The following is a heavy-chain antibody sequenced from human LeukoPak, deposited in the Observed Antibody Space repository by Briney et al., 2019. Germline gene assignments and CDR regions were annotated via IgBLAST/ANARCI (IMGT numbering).Heavy chain of an antibody. J-gene: IGHJ6*02. CDR2: IYYSGST. CDR1: GGSISSYY. CDR3: ASAQNYYYGMDV. Sequence: SETLSLTCTVSGGSISSYYWSWIRQPPGKGLEWIGYIYYSGSTNYNPSLKSRVTISVDTSKNQFSLELSSVTAADTAVYYCASAQNYYYGMDVWGQGTTVTVSS. V-gene: IGHV4-59*01.